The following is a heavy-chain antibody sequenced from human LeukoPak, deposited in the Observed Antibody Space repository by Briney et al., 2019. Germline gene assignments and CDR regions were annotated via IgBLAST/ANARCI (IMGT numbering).Heavy chain of an antibody. V-gene: IGHV3-13*04. Sequence: GGSLRLSCAASGFTFSGYDFHWVRQATGRGLEWVSAIGTVGDTHYLDSVKGRFTISRENAKYSLYLQMNSLRAGDTAVYYCARETGDVLLGAFDIWGQGTMVTVSS. J-gene: IGHJ3*02. CDR1: GFTFSGYD. CDR2: IGTVGDT. D-gene: IGHD3-10*01. CDR3: ARETGDVLLGAFDI.